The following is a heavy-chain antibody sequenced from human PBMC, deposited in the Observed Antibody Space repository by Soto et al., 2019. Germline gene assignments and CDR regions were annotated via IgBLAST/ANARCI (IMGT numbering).Heavy chain of an antibody. CDR3: AKRAVAGPFDY. CDR1: GGSIRSTSYY. J-gene: IGHJ4*02. Sequence: QLQLQESGPGLVKPSETLSLTCTVSGGSIRSTSYYWGWIRQPPGKGLEWIGSIYYSGSTYYIPSFKSRVTISIDTSTNQFSLKLSSVIGADTAVYYCAKRAVAGPFDYWGQATLVTVSS. D-gene: IGHD6-13*01. CDR2: IYYSGST. V-gene: IGHV4-39*01.